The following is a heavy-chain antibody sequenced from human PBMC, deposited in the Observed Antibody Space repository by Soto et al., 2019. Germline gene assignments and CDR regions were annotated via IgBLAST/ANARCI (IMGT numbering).Heavy chain of an antibody. D-gene: IGHD3-22*01. Sequence: EVQLLESGGGLVQPGGSLRLSCAASGFTISNNAMNWVRQAPRKGLAWVSTIISSGGGGGTRYADSVKGRFTISRDNSKKTLYLQMNSLRAEDTAIYYCARDVSSYSFSWGQGTLVTVSS. V-gene: IGHV3-23*01. J-gene: IGHJ5*02. CDR2: IISSGGGGGT. CDR3: ARDVSSYSFS. CDR1: GFTISNNA.